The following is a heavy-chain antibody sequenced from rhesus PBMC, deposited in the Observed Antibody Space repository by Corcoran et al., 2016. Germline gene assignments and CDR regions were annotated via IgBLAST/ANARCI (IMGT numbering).Heavy chain of an antibody. J-gene: IGHJ4*01. V-gene: IGHV1-111*02. CDR3: AREGIQWVQVFDY. CDR1: GYTFTELS. D-gene: IGHD5-24*01. Sequence: EVQLVQSGAEVKKPGASVKISCKASGYTFTELSMHWVRQAPGHGLEWMGRVVPKEGEADDAQKVQDRGTITADTSTDTAYMELSSLRSEDTAVYYCAREGIQWVQVFDYWGQGVLVTVAS. CDR2: VVPKEGEA.